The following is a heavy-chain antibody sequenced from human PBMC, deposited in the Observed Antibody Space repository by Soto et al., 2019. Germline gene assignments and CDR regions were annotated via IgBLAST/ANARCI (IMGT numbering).Heavy chain of an antibody. CDR3: ASGGYGDTRDNWFDP. CDR2: IYYSGST. D-gene: IGHD4-17*01. V-gene: IGHV4-31*03. Sequence: QVQLQESGPGLVKPSQTLSLTCTVSGGSISSGGYYWSWIRQHPGKGLEWFGYIYYSGSTYYNPSLKSRVTISVDTSKNQFSLKLSSVTAADTAVYYCASGGYGDTRDNWFDPWGQGTLVTVSS. J-gene: IGHJ5*02. CDR1: GGSISSGGYY.